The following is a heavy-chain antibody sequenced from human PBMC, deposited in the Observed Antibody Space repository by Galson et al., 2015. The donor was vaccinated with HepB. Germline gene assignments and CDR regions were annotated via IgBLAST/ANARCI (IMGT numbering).Heavy chain of an antibody. CDR3: ARRVVRGATYDY. CDR2: IIPIFGTA. Sequence: SVTVSCKASGGTFSSYAISWVRQAPGQGLEWMGGIIPIFGTANYAQKFQGRVTITADKSTSTAYMELSSLRSEDTAVYYCARRVVRGATYDYWGQGTLVTVSS. CDR1: GGTFSSYA. D-gene: IGHD3-10*01. J-gene: IGHJ4*02. V-gene: IGHV1-69*06.